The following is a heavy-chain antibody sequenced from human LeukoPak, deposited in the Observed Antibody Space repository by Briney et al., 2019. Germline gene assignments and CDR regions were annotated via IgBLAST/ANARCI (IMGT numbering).Heavy chain of an antibody. V-gene: IGHV3-64*04. CDR1: GFTFNSYV. CDR2: ISSNGGST. D-gene: IGHD5-18*01. J-gene: IGHJ4*02. Sequence: PGGSLRLSCSASGFTFNSYVMHWVRQAPGKGLEYVSAISSNGGSTYYADSVKGRFTISRDNSKNTLYLQMNSLKAEDTAVYYCARDPDGYRQGHHFDYWGQGTLVTVSS. CDR3: ARDPDGYRQGHHFDY.